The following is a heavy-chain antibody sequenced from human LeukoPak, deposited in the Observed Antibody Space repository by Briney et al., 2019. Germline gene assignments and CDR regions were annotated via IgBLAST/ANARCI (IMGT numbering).Heavy chain of an antibody. V-gene: IGHV3-21*01. CDR3: ARDARYYDILTGYYSEVGYFDY. D-gene: IGHD3-9*01. CDR2: ISSSSSYI. CDR1: GFTFSTYE. J-gene: IGHJ4*02. Sequence: GGSLRLSCAASGFTFSTYEMNWVRQAPGKGLEWVSSISSSSSYIYYADSVKGRFTISRDNAKNSLYLQMNSLRAEDTAVYYCARDARYYDILTGYYSEVGYFDYWGQGTLVTVSS.